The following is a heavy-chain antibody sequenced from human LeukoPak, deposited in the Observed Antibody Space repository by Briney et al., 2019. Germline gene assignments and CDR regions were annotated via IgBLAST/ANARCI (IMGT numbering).Heavy chain of an antibody. CDR1: GYTFTNYR. J-gene: IGHJ4*02. V-gene: IGHV5-51*01. CDR2: IYPSDSDT. CDR3: ARLIPGYSLFDY. D-gene: IGHD5-18*01. Sequence: REALKISGKGCGYTFTNYRIGWVRQMPGKGLEWMGSIYPSDSDTKYSPSFQGQVTISADKSITTAYLQWSSLKASDSAMYYCARLIPGYSLFDYWGQGTLVTVSS.